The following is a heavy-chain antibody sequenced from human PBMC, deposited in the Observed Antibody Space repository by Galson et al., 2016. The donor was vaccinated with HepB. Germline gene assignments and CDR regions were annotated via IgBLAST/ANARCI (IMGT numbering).Heavy chain of an antibody. CDR2: FDPEDGET. CDR3: ATEAIFGVLLGDAFDI. V-gene: IGHV1-24*01. D-gene: IGHD3-3*01. J-gene: IGHJ3*02. CDR1: GYTLTELS. Sequence: SVKVSCKVSGYTLTELSMHWVRQAPGKGLEWMGGFDPEDGETIYAQKFQGRVTMTEDTSTDTAYMELSSLRSEDTAVYYCATEAIFGVLLGDAFDIWGQGTMVTVSS.